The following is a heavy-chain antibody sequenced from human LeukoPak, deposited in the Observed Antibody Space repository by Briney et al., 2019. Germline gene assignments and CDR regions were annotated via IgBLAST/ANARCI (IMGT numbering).Heavy chain of an antibody. CDR1: GGSFSGYY. CDR3: ARSTPLRFLEWLDYDP. Sequence: SETLSLTCAVYGGSFSGYYWSWIRQPPGKGLEWIGEINHSGSTNYNPSLKSRVTISVDTSKNQFSLKLSSVTAADTAVYYCARSTPLRFLEWLDYDPWGQGTLVTVSS. J-gene: IGHJ5*02. CDR2: INHSGST. V-gene: IGHV4-34*01. D-gene: IGHD3-3*01.